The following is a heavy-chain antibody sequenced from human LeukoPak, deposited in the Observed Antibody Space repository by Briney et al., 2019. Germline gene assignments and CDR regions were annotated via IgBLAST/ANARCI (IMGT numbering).Heavy chain of an antibody. CDR1: GFTFNTHA. CDR3: AKDQVYSYYYLDY. D-gene: IGHD5-18*01. CDR2: INGNGAST. V-gene: IGHV3-23*01. J-gene: IGHJ4*02. Sequence: PGGSLRLSCAASGFTFNTHAMSWVRQAPGKGLEWVSGINGNGASTYYSDSVKGRFTISRDNSKNTLYLQMSSLRAEDTAIYYCAKDQVYSYYYLDYWGQGTLVTVSS.